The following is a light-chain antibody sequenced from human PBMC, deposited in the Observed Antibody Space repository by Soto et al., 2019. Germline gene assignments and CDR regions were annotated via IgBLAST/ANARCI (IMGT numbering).Light chain of an antibody. V-gene: IGKV3-11*01. J-gene: IGKJ5*01. CDR3: HQRSNWPPDT. CDR2: DVS. CDR1: HSLSSN. Sequence: EIVLTQSPATLSLSPGERATLSCRASHSLSSNLAWYQQRPGQAPRLLIYDVSNRATGIPARFSGSGSGPDFTLTISSLEPEDFAVYYCHQRSNWPPDTFGQGTRLEIK.